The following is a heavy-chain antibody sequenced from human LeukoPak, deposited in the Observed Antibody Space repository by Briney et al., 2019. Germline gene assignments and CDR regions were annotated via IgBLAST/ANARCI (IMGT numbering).Heavy chain of an antibody. CDR2: ISYSGSS. J-gene: IGHJ4*02. V-gene: IGHV4-39*01. CDR1: GDSISSSIYY. CDR3: ARQVRYTSGWFVSDY. D-gene: IGHD6-19*01. Sequence: SETLSLACTVSGDSISSSIYYCGWIRQPPGRGLEWIASISYSGSSDYNPPLKSPVTISVDASKNQFSLKLSSETAADTAVVYCARQVRYTSGWFVSDYWGQGTLVTVSS.